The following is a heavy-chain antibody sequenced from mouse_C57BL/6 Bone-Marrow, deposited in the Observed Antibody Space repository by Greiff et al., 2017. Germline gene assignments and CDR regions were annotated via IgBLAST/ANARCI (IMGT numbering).Heavy chain of an antibody. CDR1: GFTFSDYY. V-gene: IGHV5-12*01. J-gene: IGHJ1*03. CDR3: ARLSTVGGLGYFDV. Sequence: EVKLVESGGGLVQPGGSLKLSCAASGFTFSDYYMYWVRQTPEKRLEWVAYISNGGGSTYYPDTVKGRFTISRDNAKNTLYLQLSRLKSEDTAMYYCARLSTVGGLGYFDVWGTGTTVTVSS. D-gene: IGHD1-1*01. CDR2: ISNGGGST.